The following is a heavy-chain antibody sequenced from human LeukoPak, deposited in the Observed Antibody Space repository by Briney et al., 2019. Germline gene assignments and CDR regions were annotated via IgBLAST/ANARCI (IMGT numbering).Heavy chain of an antibody. D-gene: IGHD1-14*01. J-gene: IGHJ4*02. CDR2: IKPNNGDT. CDR3: ARGYNSGYEY. CDR1: GYTFTAFH. Sequence: ASVKVSCTASGYTFTAFHLHWVRQAPGQGLEWMGRIKPNNGDTSYAQKFQGRVTMTRDTSLSTIYMELNSLRSDDTAVYYCARGYNSGYEYWGQGTLVTVS. V-gene: IGHV1-2*06.